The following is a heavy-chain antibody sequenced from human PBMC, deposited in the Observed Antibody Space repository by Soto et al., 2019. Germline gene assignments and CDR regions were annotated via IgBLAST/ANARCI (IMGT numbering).Heavy chain of an antibody. CDR1: GYTFINYF. V-gene: IGHV1-46*01. CDR2: VDPSRGSA. J-gene: IGHJ3*01. Sequence: QAQLLQSGAEVKKPGASVKVSCKASGYTFINYFIHWVQQAPGQRLEWIGIVDPSRGSADYAQKFQGRVTMTTDVSTRTVFMDLSSLTSEDTAVYYCARPLIGNTVDLWGQGTTVIVSS. CDR3: ARPLIGNTVDL. D-gene: IGHD1-7*01.